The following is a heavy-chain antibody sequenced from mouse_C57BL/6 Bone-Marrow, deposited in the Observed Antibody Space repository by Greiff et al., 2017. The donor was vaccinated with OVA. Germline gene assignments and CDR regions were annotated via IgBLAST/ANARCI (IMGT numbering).Heavy chain of an antibody. CDR1: GFSLTSYG. D-gene: IGHD2-3*01. Sequence: VKLVESGPGLVQPSQSLSITCTVSGFSLTSYGVHWVRQSPGKGLEWLGVIWRGGSTDYNAAFMSRLSITKDNSKSQVFFKMNSLQADDTAIYYCAKGGGLLPWYFDVWGTGTTVTVSS. CDR2: IWRGGST. CDR3: AKGGGLLPWYFDV. J-gene: IGHJ1*03. V-gene: IGHV2-5*01.